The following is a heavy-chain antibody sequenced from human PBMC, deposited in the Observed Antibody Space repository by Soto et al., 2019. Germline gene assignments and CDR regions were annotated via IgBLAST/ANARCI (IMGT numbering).Heavy chain of an antibody. V-gene: IGHV5-51*01. D-gene: IGHD2-15*01. J-gene: IGHJ4*02. CDR2: IHPDDSDT. CDR1: GYRFTSFW. Sequence: PGESLKISCKGFGYRFTSFWIGWVRQMPGKGLEWMGIIHPDDSDTKYKQPFQGQVTISADKSISTAYLQWSSLKASDTAMYFCRRYGGKNLDYWGQGTLVTVSS. CDR3: RRYGGKNLDY.